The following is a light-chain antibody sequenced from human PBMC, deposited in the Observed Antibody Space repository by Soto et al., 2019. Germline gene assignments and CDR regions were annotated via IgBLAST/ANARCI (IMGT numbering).Light chain of an antibody. CDR3: QQYGSSPFT. CDR2: GAS. J-gene: IGKJ3*01. Sequence: IVLTQSPGTMSVSPGERVTLSCRASQSVISNFLAWHQQKPGQAPRLLIYGASSRAGGIPDRFRGSGSGTDFTLTIYSLEPEDFAVYYCQQYGSSPFTFGPGTKVDVK. CDR1: QSVISNF. V-gene: IGKV3-20*01.